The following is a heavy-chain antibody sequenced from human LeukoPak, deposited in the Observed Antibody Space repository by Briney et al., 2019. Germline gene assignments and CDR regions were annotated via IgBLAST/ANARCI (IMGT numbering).Heavy chain of an antibody. J-gene: IGHJ4*02. CDR3: ARGRHPTRRLVRGVIDQNYYFDY. V-gene: IGHV4-4*02. CDR2: IYHSGST. Sequence: SGTLSLTCAVSGGSISSSNWWSWVRQPPGKGLEWIGEIYHSGSTNYNPSLKSRVTISVDTSKNQFSLKLSSVTAADTAVYYCARGRHPTRRLVRGVIDQNYYFDYWGQGTLVTVSS. D-gene: IGHD3-10*01. CDR1: GGSISSSNW.